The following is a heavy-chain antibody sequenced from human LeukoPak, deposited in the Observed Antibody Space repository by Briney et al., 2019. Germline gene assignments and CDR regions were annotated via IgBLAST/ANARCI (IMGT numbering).Heavy chain of an antibody. CDR2: IRYDGSNK. CDR3: AKVFGWLRSYYFDY. Sequence: GGSLRLSCAASGFTFSSYGMHWVRQAPGKGLEWVAFIRYDGSNKYYADSVKGRFTISRDNSKNTLYLQMNSLRAEDTAVYYCAKVFGWLRSYYFDYWGQGTLVTVSS. D-gene: IGHD5-12*01. J-gene: IGHJ4*02. CDR1: GFTFSSYG. V-gene: IGHV3-30*02.